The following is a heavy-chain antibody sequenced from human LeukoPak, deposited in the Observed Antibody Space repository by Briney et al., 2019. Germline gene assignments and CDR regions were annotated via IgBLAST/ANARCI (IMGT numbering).Heavy chain of an antibody. V-gene: IGHV3-74*01. Sequence: GRSQRLSCVASALTFSTYSMHSVRHAPGNGLVSVSRINSDGRTTIYADSVQGRFTISRPNAKHTWYLLINSLRAHATAVYYCATDLYYYDSSGYYSPYYFDYWGQGTLVTVSP. CDR3: ATDLYYYDSSGYYSPYYFDY. CDR2: INSDGRTT. D-gene: IGHD3-22*01. J-gene: IGHJ4*02. CDR1: ALTFSTYS.